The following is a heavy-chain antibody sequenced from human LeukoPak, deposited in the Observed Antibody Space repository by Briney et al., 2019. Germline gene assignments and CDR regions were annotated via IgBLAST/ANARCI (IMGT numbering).Heavy chain of an antibody. J-gene: IGHJ3*02. CDR1: GFTFSDYY. V-gene: IGHV3-11*06. Sequence: GGSLRLSCAASGFTFSDYYMSWIRQAPGKGLEWVSYISSSSSYTNYADSVKGRFTISRDNAKNSLYLQMNSLRAEDTAVYYCERDVYDILTGYSDAFDIWGQGTMVTVSS. D-gene: IGHD3-9*01. CDR3: ERDVYDILTGYSDAFDI. CDR2: ISSSSSYT.